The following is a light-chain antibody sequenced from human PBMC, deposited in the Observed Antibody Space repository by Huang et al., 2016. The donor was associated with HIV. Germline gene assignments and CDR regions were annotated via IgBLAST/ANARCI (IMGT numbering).Light chain of an antibody. Sequence: EIVLTQSPATLSVSPGERATLSCRASQSVSSNLAWYQQRPGQAPRLLSYGASTRATGIAGRFSGSGSGTEFTLTISSLQSEDFAVYYCQEYNKWPPRTFGQGTKVEIK. CDR2: GAS. V-gene: IGKV3-15*01. CDR1: QSVSSN. CDR3: QEYNKWPPRT. J-gene: IGKJ1*01.